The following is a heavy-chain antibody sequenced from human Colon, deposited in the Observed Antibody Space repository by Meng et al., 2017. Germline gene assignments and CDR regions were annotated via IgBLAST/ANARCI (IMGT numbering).Heavy chain of an antibody. CDR3: ARDVPSLVATTTFYYYYGMDV. CDR1: GFNFGVYE. V-gene: IGHV3-48*03. J-gene: IGHJ6*02. CDR2: ISSTGSTI. D-gene: IGHD5-12*01. Sequence: GGSLRLSCVASGFNFGVYEMNWVRQAPGKGLEWISCISSTGSTIFYADSVKGRFTISRDNGRNSVYLEMNSLRVEDTAVYYCARDVPSLVATTTFYYYYGMDVWGQGTAVTVSS.